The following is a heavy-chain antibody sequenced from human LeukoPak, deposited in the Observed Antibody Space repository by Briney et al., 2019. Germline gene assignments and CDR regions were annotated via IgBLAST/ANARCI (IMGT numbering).Heavy chain of an antibody. CDR2: IYTSGST. V-gene: IGHV4-61*02. J-gene: IGHJ3*02. D-gene: IGHD3-9*01. CDR1: GGSISSGSYY. Sequence: SQTLSLTCTVPGGSISSGSYYWSWIRQPAGKGLEWIGRIYTSGSTNYNPSLKSRVTISVDTSKNQFSLKLSSVTAADTAVYYCARPTTIDAFDIWGQGTMVTVSS. CDR3: ARPTTIDAFDI.